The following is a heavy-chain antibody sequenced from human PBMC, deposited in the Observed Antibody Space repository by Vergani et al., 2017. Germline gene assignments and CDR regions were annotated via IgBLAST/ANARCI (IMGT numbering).Heavy chain of an antibody. J-gene: IGHJ4*02. CDR3: AREGFYDYVWGSYRLRGTYYFDY. D-gene: IGHD3-16*02. Sequence: QVQLVQSGAEVKKPGASVKVSCKASGYTFTSYAMHWVRQAPGQRLEWMGWINAGNGNTKYSQKFQGRVTITRDTSASTAYMELSSLRSEDTAVYYCAREGFYDYVWGSYRLRGTYYFDYWGQGTLVTVSS. CDR1: GYTFTSYA. CDR2: INAGNGNT. V-gene: IGHV1-3*01.